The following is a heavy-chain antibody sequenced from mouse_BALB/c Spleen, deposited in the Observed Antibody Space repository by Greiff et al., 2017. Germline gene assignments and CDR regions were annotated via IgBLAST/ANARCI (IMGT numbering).Heavy chain of an antibody. V-gene: IGHV1S34*01. D-gene: IGHD1-1*01. CDR1: GYSFTGYY. Sequence: LVKTGASVKISCKASGYSFTGYYMHWVKQSHGKSLEWIGYISCYNGATSYNQKFKGKATFTVDTSSSTAYMQFNSLTSEDSAVYYCARGVITTVVAPFDYWGQGTTLTVSS. J-gene: IGHJ2*01. CDR2: ISCYNGAT. CDR3: ARGVITTVVAPFDY.